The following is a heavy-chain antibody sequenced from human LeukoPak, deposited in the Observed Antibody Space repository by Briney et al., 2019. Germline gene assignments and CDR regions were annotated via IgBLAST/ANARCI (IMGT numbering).Heavy chain of an antibody. CDR2: INHSGST. Sequence: PSETLSLTCAVYGGSFSGYYWSWIRQPPGKGLEWIGEINHSGSTNYNPSLKSRVTISVDTSKNQFSLKLSSVTAADTAVYYCARFNYYGSGSPNYFEYWGQGTLVTVSS. J-gene: IGHJ4*02. D-gene: IGHD3-10*01. CDR3: ARFNYYGSGSPNYFEY. V-gene: IGHV4-34*01. CDR1: GGSFSGYY.